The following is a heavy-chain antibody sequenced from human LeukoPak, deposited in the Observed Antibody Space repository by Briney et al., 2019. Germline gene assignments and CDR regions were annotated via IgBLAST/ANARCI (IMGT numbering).Heavy chain of an antibody. J-gene: IGHJ4*02. CDR2: ITASGTAM. CDR3: ASSGGYRFDY. V-gene: IGHV3-48*02. D-gene: IGHD1-26*01. CDR1: GFTFSSYS. Sequence: GGSLRLSCAASGFTFSSYSMNRVRQAPGKGLEWVSHITASGTAMFYADSVKGRFTISRDNAKNSLYLQMNSLRDEDTAVYYCASSGGYRFDYWGQGTLVTVSS.